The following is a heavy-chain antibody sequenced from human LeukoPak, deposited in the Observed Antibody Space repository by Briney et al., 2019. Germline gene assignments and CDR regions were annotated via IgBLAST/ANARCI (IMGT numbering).Heavy chain of an antibody. CDR2: IKEDGSQR. CDR1: GFTFSNYW. D-gene: IGHD3-22*01. V-gene: IGHV3-7*01. J-gene: IGHJ4*02. Sequence: PGGSLRLSCAASGFTFSNYWMSWVRQAPGQGLEWVANIKEDGSQRYYVDSVKGRFTISRDNAKSSLYLQMNSLRAEDTAVYYCARDSSGLYWGQGTLVTVSS. CDR3: ARDSSGLY.